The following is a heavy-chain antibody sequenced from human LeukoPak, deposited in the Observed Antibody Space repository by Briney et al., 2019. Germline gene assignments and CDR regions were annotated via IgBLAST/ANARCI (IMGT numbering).Heavy chain of an antibody. Sequence: GGTLRLSCAASGFTFTHYGMNWVRQAPGKGLEWVSSISSSSSYIYYADSVKGRFTISRDNAKNSLYLQMNSLRAEDTAVYYCARTPLRGDCDYWGQGTLVTVSS. D-gene: IGHD5/OR15-5a*01. J-gene: IGHJ4*02. V-gene: IGHV3-21*01. CDR3: ARTPLRGDCDY. CDR1: GFTFTHYG. CDR2: ISSSSSYI.